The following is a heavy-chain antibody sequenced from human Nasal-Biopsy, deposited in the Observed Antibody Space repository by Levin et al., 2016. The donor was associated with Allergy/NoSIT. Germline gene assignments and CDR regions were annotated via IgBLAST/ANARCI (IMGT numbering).Heavy chain of an antibody. Sequence: SVKVSCKASGGTFTSYTVNWVRQAPGQGLEWVGRIITLLGITNYAQKFQDRVTITTDQFTSTVYVELSSLRPEDTGVYFCARGDSFSKNVYGMDVWGQGTTVTVSS. CDR1: GGTFTSYT. V-gene: IGHV1-69*02. CDR3: ARGDSFSKNVYGMDV. D-gene: IGHD4-11*01. J-gene: IGHJ6*02. CDR2: IITLLGIT.